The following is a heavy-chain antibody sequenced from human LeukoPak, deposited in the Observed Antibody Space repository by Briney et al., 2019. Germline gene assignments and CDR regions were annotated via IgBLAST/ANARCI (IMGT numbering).Heavy chain of an antibody. Sequence: GRSLRLSCAASGFTFSSYGMHWVRQAPGKGLEWVAVIWYDGSNKYYADSVKGRFTISRDNSKNTLYLQMNSLRAEDTAVYYCARSDSYGYDAIFDYWGQGTLVTVSP. V-gene: IGHV3-33*01. D-gene: IGHD5-18*01. CDR2: IWYDGSNK. CDR1: GFTFSSYG. J-gene: IGHJ4*02. CDR3: ARSDSYGYDAIFDY.